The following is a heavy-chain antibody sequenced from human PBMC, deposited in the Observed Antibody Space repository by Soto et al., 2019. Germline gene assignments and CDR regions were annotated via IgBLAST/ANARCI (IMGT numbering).Heavy chain of an antibody. CDR1: GFSLSTSGEG. D-gene: IGHD2-2*01. CDR2: IFWDDDK. J-gene: IGHJ5*02. CDR3: AHRRDATVRVPAAISAWFDP. Sequence: SGPTLVNPTQTLTLTCTFSGFSLSTSGEGVGWIRQPPGKALEWLALIFWDDDKRYNSSLRSRLTITKATSKNQVVLTLTNMDPVDTATYYCAHRRDATVRVPAAISAWFDPWGQGTLVTVSS. V-gene: IGHV2-5*02.